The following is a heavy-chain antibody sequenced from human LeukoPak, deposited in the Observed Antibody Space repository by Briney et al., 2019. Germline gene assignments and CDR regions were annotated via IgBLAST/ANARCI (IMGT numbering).Heavy chain of an antibody. CDR2: ISSSSRYI. J-gene: IGHJ6*03. Sequence: AGGSLRLSCAASGFTFSNAWMSWVRQAPGKGLEWVSSISSSSRYIYYADSLKGRFTISRDNAKNSLYLQMNSLRVEDTAMYYCARAPAYYYDSSGHLKWYYNYMDVWGKGTTVTVSS. V-gene: IGHV3-21*01. CDR3: ARAPAYYYDSSGHLKWYYNYMDV. D-gene: IGHD3-22*01. CDR1: GFTFSNAW.